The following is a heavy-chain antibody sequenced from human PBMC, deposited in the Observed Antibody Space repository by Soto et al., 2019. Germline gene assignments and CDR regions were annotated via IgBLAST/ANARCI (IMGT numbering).Heavy chain of an antibody. D-gene: IGHD3-22*01. CDR1: GYTFTSYG. CDR3: ARDQRVVVITSDSHAFDI. Sequence: ASVRSCKASGYTFTSYGISWVRQAPGQGLEWMGWISAYNGNTNYAQKLQGRVTMTTDTSTSTAYMELRSLRSDDTAVYYCARDQRVVVITSDSHAFDIWGQGTMVTVSS. CDR2: ISAYNGNT. V-gene: IGHV1-18*01. J-gene: IGHJ3*02.